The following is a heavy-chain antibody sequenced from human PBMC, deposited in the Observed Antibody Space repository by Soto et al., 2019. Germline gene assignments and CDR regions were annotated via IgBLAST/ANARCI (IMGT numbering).Heavy chain of an antibody. CDR1: EGTFSSYT. Sequence: SVKVSCKASEGTFSSYTISWVRQAPGQGLEWMGRIIPILGIANYAQKFQGRVTITADKSTSTAYMELSSLRSEDTAVYYCARDRGTSPGAFDIWGQGTMVTVSS. CDR3: ARDRGTSPGAFDI. V-gene: IGHV1-69*04. J-gene: IGHJ3*02. CDR2: IIPILGIA.